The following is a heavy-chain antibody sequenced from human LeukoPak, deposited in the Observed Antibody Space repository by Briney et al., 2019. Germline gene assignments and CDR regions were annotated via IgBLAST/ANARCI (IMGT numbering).Heavy chain of an antibody. V-gene: IGHV3-21*01. Sequence: GGSLRLPCASSGFTFSSYNMNWARHAPGKGLEWGSSISSSSSYIYYADLVKGRLNISRHNPKNTLYLQEKTPSGEDARVFFFARDSESSVQYWGQGTLVTVSS. CDR2: ISSSSSYI. CDR1: GFTFSSYN. D-gene: IGHD3-10*01. CDR3: ARDSESSVQY. J-gene: IGHJ4*02.